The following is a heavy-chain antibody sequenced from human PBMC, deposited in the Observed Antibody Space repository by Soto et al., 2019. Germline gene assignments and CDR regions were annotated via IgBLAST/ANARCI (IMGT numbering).Heavy chain of an antibody. V-gene: IGHV4-59*12. CDR2: IYYGGST. D-gene: IGHD2-2*01. CDR3: ARDAAAPNWFDP. J-gene: IGHJ5*02. Sequence: PSETLSLTCTVSGDSISSYYWTWIRQPPGKGLEWIAFIYYGGSTNYNPSLKSRVTISVDTSKNQFSLNLNSVTAADTAVYYCARDAAAPNWFDPWGQGTLVTVSS. CDR1: GDSISSYY.